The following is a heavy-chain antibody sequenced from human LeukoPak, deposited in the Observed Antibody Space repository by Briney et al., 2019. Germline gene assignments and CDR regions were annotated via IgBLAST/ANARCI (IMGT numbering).Heavy chain of an antibody. D-gene: IGHD6-19*01. CDR1: GFTFSSYA. CDR2: ITGSGGST. Sequence: GGSLRLSCAASGFTFSSYAMSWVHQAPGKGLEWVSAITGSGGSTYYADSVKGRFTISRDNSNNTLYLQMNSLRAEDTAVYYCAKSPGMSVAGTHLGYWGQGTLVTVSS. J-gene: IGHJ4*02. CDR3: AKSPGMSVAGTHLGY. V-gene: IGHV3-23*01.